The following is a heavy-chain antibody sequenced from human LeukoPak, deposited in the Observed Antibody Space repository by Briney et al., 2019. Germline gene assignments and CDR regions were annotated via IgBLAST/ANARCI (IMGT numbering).Heavy chain of an antibody. CDR3: ARSPTKRVPEDY. CDR2: IYTSGST. CDR1: GGSISSGSYY. D-gene: IGHD2-2*01. V-gene: IGHV4-61*02. Sequence: SETLSLTCTVSGGSISSGSYYWSWIRQPAGKGLEWIGRIYTSGSTNYNPSLKSRVTISVDKSKNQFSLRLTSVTAADTAVYYCARSPTKRVPEDYWGQGTLVTVSS. J-gene: IGHJ4*02.